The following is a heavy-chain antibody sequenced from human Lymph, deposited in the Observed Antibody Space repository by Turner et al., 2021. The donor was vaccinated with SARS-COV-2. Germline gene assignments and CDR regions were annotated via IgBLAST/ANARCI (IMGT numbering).Heavy chain of an antibody. CDR2: IKQDGSEK. V-gene: IGHV3-7*01. D-gene: IGHD1-26*01. CDR1: GFTFSYYW. Sequence: EVQLVESGGGLVQPGGSLRLSCAASGFTFSYYWMSWVRQAPGKGLGWVANIKQDGSEKYYVDSVKGRFTISRDNAKNSLFLQMNSLRAEDTAVYYCARMGSSSWYLDYWGQGTLVTVSS. J-gene: IGHJ4*02. CDR3: ARMGSSSWYLDY.